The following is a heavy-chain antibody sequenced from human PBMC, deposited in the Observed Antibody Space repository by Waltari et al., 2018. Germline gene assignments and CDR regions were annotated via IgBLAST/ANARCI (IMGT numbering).Heavy chain of an antibody. CDR3: ARAYNWCFDL. CDR1: GFTFSSYG. CDR2: IWYDGSNK. D-gene: IGHD3-16*01. J-gene: IGHJ2*01. V-gene: IGHV3-33*01. Sequence: QVQLVESGGGVVQPGRSLRLSCAASGFTFSSYGMHWVRQAPGKGLEWVAVIWYDGSNKYYADSVKGRFTISRDNSKNTLYLQMNSLRAEDTAVYYCARAYNWCFDLWGRGTLVTVSS.